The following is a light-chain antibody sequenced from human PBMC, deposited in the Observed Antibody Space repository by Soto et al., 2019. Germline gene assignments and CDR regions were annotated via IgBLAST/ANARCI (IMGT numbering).Light chain of an antibody. Sequence: QSVLTQPPSVSGAPGQRVTISCTGNSSNLGAGYDVHWYQQLPGAAPKLVIFGNRNRPSGVPERFSGSKSGTSASLAITGLQAEDEADYYCASLTTTNFVFGSGTKVTVL. V-gene: IGLV1-40*01. CDR2: GNR. CDR3: ASLTTTNFV. J-gene: IGLJ1*01. CDR1: SSNLGAGYD.